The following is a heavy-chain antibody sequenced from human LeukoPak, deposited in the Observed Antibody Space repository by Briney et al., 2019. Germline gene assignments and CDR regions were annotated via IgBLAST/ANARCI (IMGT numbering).Heavy chain of an antibody. CDR3: ASYRYSSGYPN. V-gene: IGHV1-69*04. J-gene: IGHJ4*02. CDR2: IIPILGIA. CDR1: GGTFSSYA. D-gene: IGHD3-22*01. Sequence: ASVKVSCKASGGTFSSYAISWVRQAPGQGLEWMGRIIPILGIANYAQKFQGRVTITADKSTSTAYMELSSLRSEDTAVYYCASYRYSSGYPNWGQGTLVTVSS.